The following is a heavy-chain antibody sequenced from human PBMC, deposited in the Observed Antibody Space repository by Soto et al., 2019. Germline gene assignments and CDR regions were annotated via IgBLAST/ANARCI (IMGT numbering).Heavy chain of an antibody. J-gene: IGHJ6*02. CDR3: ARGRVRASGYAVLDYYYYYGMDV. CDR2: ISDSGNT. CDR1: GGSIDYYH. D-gene: IGHD5-12*01. V-gene: IGHV4-59*12. Sequence: SETLSLTCTVSGGSIDYYHWSWIQQPPGKGLEWLGYISDSGNTRYNPSLRSRVTISVDTSKNQFSLKMSSVTAADTAVYYCARGRVRASGYAVLDYYYYYGMDVLGQGTTGTVS.